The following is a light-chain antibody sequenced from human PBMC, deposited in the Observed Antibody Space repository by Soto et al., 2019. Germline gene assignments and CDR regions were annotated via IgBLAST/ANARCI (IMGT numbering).Light chain of an antibody. Sequence: SPPPLIATVGEKVTISFRASQSISSWLAWYQQKPGRAPDLLIFHASSLESGVPSRFSGSGSGTEFTLTISSLQPEDFATYYCQQYNSYSGTFGQGTKVDTK. V-gene: IGKV1-5*01. CDR2: HAS. J-gene: IGKJ1*01. CDR3: QQYNSYSGT. CDR1: QSISSW.